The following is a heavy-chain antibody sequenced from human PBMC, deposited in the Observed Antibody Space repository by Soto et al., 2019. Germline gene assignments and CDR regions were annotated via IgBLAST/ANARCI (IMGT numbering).Heavy chain of an antibody. CDR2: INAGNGNT. CDR3: AFRKKRATSDYYYYGMDV. D-gene: IGHD1-26*01. Sequence: ASVKVSCKASGYTFTSYAMHWVRQAPGQRLEWMGWINAGNGNTKYSQKFQGRVTITRDTSASTAYMELSSLRSEDTAVYYCAFRKKRATSDYYYYGMDVWGQGTTVTVSS. J-gene: IGHJ6*02. CDR1: GYTFTSYA. V-gene: IGHV1-3*01.